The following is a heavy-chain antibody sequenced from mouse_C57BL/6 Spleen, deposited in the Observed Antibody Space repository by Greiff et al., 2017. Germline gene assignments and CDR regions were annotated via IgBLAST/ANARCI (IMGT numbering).Heavy chain of an antibody. Sequence: EVQLQQPGAELVRPGASVKLSCTASGFNFNSTYMTWVKQRPGQGLEWIGKINPGSGSTKYEEKFQGKTTITADTSSNTAYMQLSSLTSEDSAIYYWARSKARIRGDWYFDVWGTRATVTVS. CDR1: GFNFNSTY. V-gene: IGHV14-3*01. D-gene: IGHD1-2*01. CDR2: INPGSGST. J-gene: IGHJ1*03. CDR3: ARSKARIRGDWYFDV.